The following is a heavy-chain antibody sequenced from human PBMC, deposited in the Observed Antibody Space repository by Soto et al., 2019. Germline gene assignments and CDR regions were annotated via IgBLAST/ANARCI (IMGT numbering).Heavy chain of an antibody. CDR3: ARGGSSSWYGFSYYYGMDV. CDR1: GFTVSSNY. CDR2: IYSGGST. V-gene: IGHV3-53*01. Sequence: GGSLRLSCAASGFTVSSNYMSWVRQAPGKGLEWVSVIYSGGSTYYADSVKGRFTISRDNSKNTLYLQMNSLRAEDTAVYYCARGGSSSWYGFSYYYGMDVWGQGTTVTVSS. D-gene: IGHD6-13*01. J-gene: IGHJ6*02.